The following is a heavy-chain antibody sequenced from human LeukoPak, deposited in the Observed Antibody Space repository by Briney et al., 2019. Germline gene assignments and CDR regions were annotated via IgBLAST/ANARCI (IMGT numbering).Heavy chain of an antibody. V-gene: IGHV3-23*01. D-gene: IGHD3-22*01. CDR3: VRDPSQYYDSRGYRNFDS. CDR2: ISGSGGST. Sequence: PGGSLRLSCAASGFTFSSYAMSWVRQAPGKGLEWVSAISGSGGSTYYADSVKGRFTVSRDISKNTLYLQLENLRAEDTAIYYCVRDPSQYYDSRGYRNFDSWGQGTLVTVSS. J-gene: IGHJ4*02. CDR1: GFTFSSYA.